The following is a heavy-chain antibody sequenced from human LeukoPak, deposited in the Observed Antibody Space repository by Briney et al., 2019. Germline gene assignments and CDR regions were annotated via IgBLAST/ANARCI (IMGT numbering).Heavy chain of an antibody. CDR3: ARVMVRGLPRGTFNY. CDR1: GFTFSSYA. J-gene: IGHJ4*02. CDR2: ISGSGGST. Sequence: GGSLRLSCAASGFTFSSYAMSWVLQAPGKGLEWVSAISGSGGSTYYADSVKGRFTISRDNSKNTLYLQMNSLRAEDTAVYYCARVMVRGLPRGTFNYWGQGTLVTVSS. D-gene: IGHD3-10*01. V-gene: IGHV3-23*01.